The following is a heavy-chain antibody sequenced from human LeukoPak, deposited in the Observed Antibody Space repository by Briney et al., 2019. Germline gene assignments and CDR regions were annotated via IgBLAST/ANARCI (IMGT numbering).Heavy chain of an antibody. J-gene: IGHJ6*02. CDR1: GGTFSSYA. D-gene: IGHD3-3*01. CDR3: ARALITIFGVVPKYYCYGMDV. V-gene: IGHV1-69*04. Sequence: SSVKVSCKASGGTFSSYAISWVRQAPGQGVEWMGRIIPIFGIANYAQKFQGGVTITADKSTSTAYMELSSLRSEDTAVYDCARALITIFGVVPKYYCYGMDVWGQGTTVTVSS. CDR2: IIPIFGIA.